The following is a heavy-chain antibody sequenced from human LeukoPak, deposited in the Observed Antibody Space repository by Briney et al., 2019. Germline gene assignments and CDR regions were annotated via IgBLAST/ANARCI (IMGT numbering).Heavy chain of an antibody. CDR2: ISYDGSNK. V-gene: IGHV3-30*18. D-gene: IGHD4-17*01. CDR1: GFTFSSYG. Sequence: PGRSLRLSCAASGFTFSSYGIHWVRQAPGKGLEWVAVISYDGSNKYYADSVKGRFTIPRDNSKNTLYLQMNSLRGEDTAVYYCAKGRLRGDYFDYWGQGTLVTVSS. J-gene: IGHJ4*02. CDR3: AKGRLRGDYFDY.